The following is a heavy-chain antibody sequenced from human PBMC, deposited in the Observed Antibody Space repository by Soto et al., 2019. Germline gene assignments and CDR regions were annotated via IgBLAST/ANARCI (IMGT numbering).Heavy chain of an antibody. CDR3: ARQKPRGYCRSTRCYTGLDV. CDR1: GGSLSSDYY. Sequence: ASETLSLTCSVSGGSLSSDYYWGWIRQPPGKGLEWIGYIYYTGTTYYNPSLKSRVTISVDTSTNQFSLMLSPVTAADTAVYFCARQKPRGYCRSTRCYTGLDVWGQGTTVTVSS. D-gene: IGHD2-2*01. CDR2: IYYTGTT. V-gene: IGHV4-30-4*01. J-gene: IGHJ6*02.